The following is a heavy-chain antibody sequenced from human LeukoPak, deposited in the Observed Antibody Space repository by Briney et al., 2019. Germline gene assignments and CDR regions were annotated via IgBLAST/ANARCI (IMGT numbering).Heavy chain of an antibody. J-gene: IGHJ4*02. Sequence: PSETLSLTCTVSGSFISSSSYYWGWIRQPPGKGLEWIGSIYYSGSTYYNPSLKSRVTTSVDTSKNQFSLKLSSVTAADTAVYYCAGFTRAVAKTFDYWGQGTLVTVSS. CDR2: IYYSGST. CDR3: AGFTRAVAKTFDY. CDR1: GSFISSSSYY. V-gene: IGHV4-39*01. D-gene: IGHD6-19*01.